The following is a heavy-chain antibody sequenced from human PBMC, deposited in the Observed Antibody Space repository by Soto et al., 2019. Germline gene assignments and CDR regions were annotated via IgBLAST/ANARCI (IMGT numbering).Heavy chain of an antibody. J-gene: IGHJ6*02. CDR2: IIPIFGTA. CDR3: AGRYGGYDRDSYGMDV. Sequence: QVQLVQSGAEVKKPGSSVKVSCKASGGTFSSYAISWVRQAPGQGLEWMGGIIPIFGTANYAQKFQGRVTITADESTSTAYMELSSLRSEDTAVYYCAGRYGGYDRDSYGMDVWGQGTTVTVSS. V-gene: IGHV1-69*12. D-gene: IGHD5-12*01. CDR1: GGTFSSYA.